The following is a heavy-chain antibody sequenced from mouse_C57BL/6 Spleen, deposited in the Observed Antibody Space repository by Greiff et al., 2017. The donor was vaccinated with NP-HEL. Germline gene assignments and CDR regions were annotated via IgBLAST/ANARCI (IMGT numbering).Heavy chain of an antibody. CDR3: AREEGYYYGSSYNY. Sequence: QVQLQQSGPELVKPGASVKISCKASGYAFSSSWMNWVKQRPGKGLEWIGRIYPGDGDTNYNGKFKGKATLTADKSSSTAYMQLSSLTSEDSAVYFWAREEGYYYGSSYNYWGQGTTLTVSS. V-gene: IGHV1-82*01. D-gene: IGHD1-1*01. CDR1: GYAFSSSW. CDR2: IYPGDGDT. J-gene: IGHJ2*01.